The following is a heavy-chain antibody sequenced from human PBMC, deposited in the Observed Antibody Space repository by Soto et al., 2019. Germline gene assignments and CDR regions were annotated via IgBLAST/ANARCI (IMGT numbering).Heavy chain of an antibody. Sequence: QVQLVQSGGEVKKPGSSVKVSCKASGATFSSYAISWVRQAPGQGLEWMGGNIPIFGTANYAQEFQGRVTTTADESTSTAYMELSSLRSEDTAVYYCARDGSGYRSRASPMDVWGQGTTVTVSS. J-gene: IGHJ6*02. CDR1: GATFSSYA. CDR3: ARDGSGYRSRASPMDV. CDR2: NIPIFGTA. D-gene: IGHD3-22*01. V-gene: IGHV1-69*01.